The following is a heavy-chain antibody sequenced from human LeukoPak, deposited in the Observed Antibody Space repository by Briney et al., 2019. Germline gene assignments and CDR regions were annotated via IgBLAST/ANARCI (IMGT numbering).Heavy chain of an antibody. V-gene: IGHV4-39*01. D-gene: IGHD6-6*01. CDR2: IYYSGST. CDR3: ARLPRVAARYHYYMDV. CDR1: GGSISSSSYY. J-gene: IGHJ6*03. Sequence: SETLSLTCTVSGGSISSSSYYWGWIRQPPGKGLEWIGSIYYSGSTYYNPSLKSRVTISVDTSKNQFSLKLSSVTAADTAVYYCARLPRVAARYHYYMDVWGKGTTVTVSS.